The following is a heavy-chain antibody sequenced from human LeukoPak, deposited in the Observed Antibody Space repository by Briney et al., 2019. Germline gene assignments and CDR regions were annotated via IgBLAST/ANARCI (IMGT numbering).Heavy chain of an antibody. CDR2: IYYSGST. CDR3: VSHPYVRPI. J-gene: IGHJ4*02. D-gene: IGHD3-16*01. CDR1: GGSISISTYY. Sequence: PSETLSLTCTVSGGSISISTYYWGWIRQPPGKGLEWIGSIYYSGSTYYNASLKSRVTISVDTSKNQLSLKLSSVTAADTAVYYCVSHPYVRPIWGQGTLVTVSS. V-gene: IGHV4-39*01.